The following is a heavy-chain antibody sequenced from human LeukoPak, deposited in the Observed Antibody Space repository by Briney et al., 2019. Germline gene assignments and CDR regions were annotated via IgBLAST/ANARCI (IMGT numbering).Heavy chain of an antibody. Sequence: SVKVSCKASGGTFSSYAISWVRRAPGQGLERMGRIIPIFGIANYAQKFQGRVTITADKSTSTAYMELSSLRSEDTAVYYCARAYGGNSGYYFDYWGQGTLVTVSS. CDR3: ARAYGGNSGYYFDY. J-gene: IGHJ4*02. D-gene: IGHD4-23*01. V-gene: IGHV1-69*04. CDR1: GGTFSSYA. CDR2: IIPIFGIA.